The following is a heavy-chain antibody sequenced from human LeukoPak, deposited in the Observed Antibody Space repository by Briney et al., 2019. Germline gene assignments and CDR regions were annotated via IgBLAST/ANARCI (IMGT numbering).Heavy chain of an antibody. D-gene: IGHD3-9*01. CDR1: GGSFSGYY. V-gene: IGHV4-34*01. Sequence: SETLSLTCAVYGGSFSGYYWSWIRQPPGKGLEWIGEINHSGSTNYNPSLKSRVTISVDTSKNQFSLKLSSVTAADMAVYYCARGGNDILTGYYSRVTFGYFDYWGQGTLVTVSS. CDR3: ARGGNDILTGYYSRVTFGYFDY. J-gene: IGHJ4*02. CDR2: INHSGST.